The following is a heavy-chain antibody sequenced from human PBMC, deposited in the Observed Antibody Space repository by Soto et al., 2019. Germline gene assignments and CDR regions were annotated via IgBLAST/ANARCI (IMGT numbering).Heavy chain of an antibody. CDR3: ARERGYSYGKYYCYYGMDV. Sequence: EVQLVESGGGLVQPGGSLRLSCAASGFTVSSNYMSWVRQAPGKGLEWVSVIYSGGSTYYADSVKGRFTISRHNSXNXLXHQKNSLGAEDTAVYYCARERGYSYGKYYCYYGMDVWGQGTTVTVS. CDR1: GFTVSSNY. CDR2: IYSGGST. J-gene: IGHJ6*02. D-gene: IGHD5-18*01. V-gene: IGHV3-53*04.